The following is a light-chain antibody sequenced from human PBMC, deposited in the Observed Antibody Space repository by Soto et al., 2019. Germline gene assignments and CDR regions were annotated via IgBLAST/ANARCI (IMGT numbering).Light chain of an antibody. CDR2: SAS. CDR1: RSINTY. V-gene: IGKV1-39*01. J-gene: IGKJ1*01. Sequence: DIQMTQSPSSLSASVGDRVTITCRASRSINTYVNWNQQRPGKAPELLIYSASSLHTGVPSRFSGSGAGTDFTFTINSLLPEDFAIYYCQQTYSTPRTFGQGTKVDIK. CDR3: QQTYSTPRT.